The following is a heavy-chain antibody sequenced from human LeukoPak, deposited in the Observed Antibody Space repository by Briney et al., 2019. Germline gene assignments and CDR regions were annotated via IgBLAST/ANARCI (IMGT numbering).Heavy chain of an antibody. V-gene: IGHV1-18*01. CDR2: ISAYNGNT. Sequence: GASVKVSCKASGYTFTSYGISWVRQAPGQGLEWMGWISAYNGNTNYAQKLQGRVTMTTDTSTSTAYMELRSLRSDDTAVYYCARGGSGYYDSSGCYFHWGQGTLVTVSS. D-gene: IGHD3-22*01. CDR3: ARGGSGYYDSSGCYFH. CDR1: GYTFTSYG. J-gene: IGHJ4*02.